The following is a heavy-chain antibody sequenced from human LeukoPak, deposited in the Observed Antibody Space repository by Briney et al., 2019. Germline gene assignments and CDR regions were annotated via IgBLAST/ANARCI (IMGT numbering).Heavy chain of an antibody. Sequence: GGSLRLSCAASGFTFRSYSMAWVRQAPGKGLEWVPVISGGGDTTYYADSVEGRFTISRDNSKNTLYLQMNSLRAEDTAVYYCARAAMVRGVDYFDFRGQGTLVTVSS. CDR2: ISGGGDTT. CDR1: GFTFRSYS. J-gene: IGHJ4*02. D-gene: IGHD3-10*01. V-gene: IGHV3-23*01. CDR3: ARAAMVRGVDYFDF.